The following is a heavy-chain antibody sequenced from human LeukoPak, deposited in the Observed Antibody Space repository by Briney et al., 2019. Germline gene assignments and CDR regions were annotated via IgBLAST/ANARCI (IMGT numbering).Heavy chain of an antibody. D-gene: IGHD2/OR15-2a*01. CDR3: TSNMVQ. Sequence: GGSLRLSCAASGFTFSSYGMHWVRQAPGKGLEWIGRIKSKTEGETTDYAAPVKGRFTISRDDSKNTLYLQMNSLKTEGTAVYYCTSNMVQWGQGTLVTVSS. CDR1: GFTFSSYG. J-gene: IGHJ4*02. V-gene: IGHV3-15*01. CDR2: IKSKTEGETT.